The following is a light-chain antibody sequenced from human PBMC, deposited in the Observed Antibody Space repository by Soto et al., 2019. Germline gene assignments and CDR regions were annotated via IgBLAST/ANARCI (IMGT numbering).Light chain of an antibody. CDR3: NSYTNSSAVV. CDR1: RDDIGAYDY. J-gene: IGLJ2*01. CDR2: ELT. Sequence: QSVLTQPASVSGSPGQSLTISCAGTRDDIGAYDYVSWYQQHPGNARKLLVYELTNRHSGVSDRSSGLKSGNTASLTISGLQAEDEADYYCNSYTNSSAVVFGGGTTVTVL. V-gene: IGLV2-14*01.